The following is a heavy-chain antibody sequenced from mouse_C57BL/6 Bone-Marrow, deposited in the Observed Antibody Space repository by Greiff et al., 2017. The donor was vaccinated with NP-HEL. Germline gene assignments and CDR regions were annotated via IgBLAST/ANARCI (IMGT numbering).Heavy chain of an antibody. D-gene: IGHD1-1*01. Sequence: DVQLVESGGDLVKPGGSLKLSCAASGFTFSSYGMSWVRQTPDKRLEWVATISSGGSYTYYPDSVKGRFTISRDNAKNTLYLQMSGLKSEDTAMYYCARGLITTVVATVDYWGQGTTLTVSS. J-gene: IGHJ2*01. V-gene: IGHV5-6*01. CDR1: GFTFSSYG. CDR2: ISSGGSYT. CDR3: ARGLITTVVATVDY.